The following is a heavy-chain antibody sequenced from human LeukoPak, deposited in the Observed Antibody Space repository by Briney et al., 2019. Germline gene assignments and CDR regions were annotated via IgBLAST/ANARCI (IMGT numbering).Heavy chain of an antibody. CDR1: GFTFSSYA. J-gene: IGHJ4*02. D-gene: IGHD2-2*01. V-gene: IGHV3-23*01. CDR2: ISDTDDGT. CDR3: ARDSITRGFDY. Sequence: GGSLRLSCAASGFTFSSYAMSWVRQAPGKGLEWVSAISDTDDGTYYAGSVKGRFTISRDNSKNTLYLQMNSLRAEDTAVYYCARDSITRGFDYWGQGTLVTVSS.